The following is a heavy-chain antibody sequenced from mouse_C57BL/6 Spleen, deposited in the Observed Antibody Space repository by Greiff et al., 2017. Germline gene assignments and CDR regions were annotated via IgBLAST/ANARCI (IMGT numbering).Heavy chain of an antibody. CDR1: GFTFSSYA. V-gene: IGHV5-4*01. CDR3: ARDAVVAY. Sequence: EVQVVESGGGLVKPGGSLKLSCAASGFTFSSYAMSWVRQTPEKRLEWVATISDGGSYTYYPDNVKGRFTISRDNAKNNLYLQMSHLKSEDTAMYYCARDAVVAYWGQGTLVTVSA. J-gene: IGHJ3*01. CDR2: ISDGGSYT.